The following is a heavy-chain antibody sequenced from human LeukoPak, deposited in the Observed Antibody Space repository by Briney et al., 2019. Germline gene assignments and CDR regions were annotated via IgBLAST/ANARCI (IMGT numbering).Heavy chain of an antibody. V-gene: IGHV4-4*02. CDR3: ARHAYGEQLWDWYFDL. CDR1: GGSLSSNNW. J-gene: IGHJ2*01. Sequence: PSETLSLTCAVSGGSLSSNNWWSWVRQSPGKGLEWIGEIHHSGSTNYNPSLKSRVTILVDKSKNQFSLKLSSVTAADTAVYYCARHAYGEQLWDWYFDLWGRGTLVTVSS. D-gene: IGHD5-18*01. CDR2: IHHSGST.